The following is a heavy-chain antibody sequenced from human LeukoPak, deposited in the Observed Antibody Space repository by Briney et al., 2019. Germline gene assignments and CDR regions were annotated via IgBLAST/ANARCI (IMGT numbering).Heavy chain of an antibody. V-gene: IGHV4-34*01. CDR2: INHSGST. J-gene: IGHJ4*02. CDR3: ARLSLDDY. CDR1: GGSFSGYY. Sequence: SQTLSLTCAVYGGSFSGYYWSWIRQPPGKGLEWIGEINHSGSTNYNPSLKSRVTISVDTSKNQFSLKLSSVTAADTAVYYCARLSLDDYWGQGTLVTVSS. D-gene: IGHD1-1*01.